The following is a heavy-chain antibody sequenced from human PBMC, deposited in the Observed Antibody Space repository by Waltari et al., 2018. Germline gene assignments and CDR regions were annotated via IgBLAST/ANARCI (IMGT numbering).Heavy chain of an antibody. D-gene: IGHD6-19*01. Sequence: EVQLLESGGGLVQPGGSLRLSCAASGFTFSSYAMSWVRQSPGKGLEWVSAISGSGGSTYYVDSVKGRFTISRDNSKNTLYLQMNSLRVEDTAVYYCAKEMGSGWYRGAFDIWGQGTMVTVSS. J-gene: IGHJ3*02. CDR2: ISGSGGST. V-gene: IGHV3-23*01. CDR1: GFTFSSYA. CDR3: AKEMGSGWYRGAFDI.